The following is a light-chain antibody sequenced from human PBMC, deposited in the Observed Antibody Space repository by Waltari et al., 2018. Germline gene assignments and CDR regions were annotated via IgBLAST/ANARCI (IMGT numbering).Light chain of an antibody. CDR3: QQRSNWPPT. Sequence: EIVLTQSPGTLSLSPGERATLSCRASQGVSNMLAWYHQKPGQAPRLLIYETSNRATGIPARFSGSGSGTDFTLTISSLEPEDFAVYYCQQRSNWPPTFGQGTKVEI. CDR2: ETS. V-gene: IGKV3-11*01. J-gene: IGKJ1*01. CDR1: QGVSNM.